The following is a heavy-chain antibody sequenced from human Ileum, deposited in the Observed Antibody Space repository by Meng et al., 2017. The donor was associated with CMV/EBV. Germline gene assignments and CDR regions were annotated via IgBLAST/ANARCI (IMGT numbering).Heavy chain of an antibody. Sequence: GESLKISCEVSGFNFDLYWMSWVRQAPGKGLEWVANIRQDGSEKFYVDSVKGRFTISRDNAKNSLYLQMNSLRAEDTAVYYCGRNRVDYWGQGTLVTVSS. CDR1: GFNFDLYW. D-gene: IGHD1-14*01. V-gene: IGHV3-7*01. CDR2: IRQDGSEK. CDR3: GRNRVDY. J-gene: IGHJ4*02.